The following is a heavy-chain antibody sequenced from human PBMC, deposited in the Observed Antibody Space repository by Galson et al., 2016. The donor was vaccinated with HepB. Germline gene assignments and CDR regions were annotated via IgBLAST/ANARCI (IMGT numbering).Heavy chain of an antibody. Sequence: CAISGDSVSTISASWNWIRQSPSRGLEWLGRTYYRSTWKSDYAGAVNSRITINADASKNQFSLQLNSVTPDDTAVYFCARERRVGGIGYYFDFWGQGNLVTVSS. D-gene: IGHD6-19*01. J-gene: IGHJ4*02. CDR3: ARERRVGGIGYYFDF. CDR1: GDSVSTISAS. V-gene: IGHV6-1*01. CDR2: TYYRSTWKS.